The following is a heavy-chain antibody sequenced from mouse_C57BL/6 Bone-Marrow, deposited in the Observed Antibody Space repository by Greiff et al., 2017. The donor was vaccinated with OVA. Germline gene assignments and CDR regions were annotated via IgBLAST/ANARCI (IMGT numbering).Heavy chain of an antibody. CDR1: GYTFTSYW. Sequence: VQLKQPGAELVKPGASVKLSCKASGYTFTSYWMQWVKQRPGQGLEWIGEIDPSGSYTNYNQQFQGMATSTVDTSSSTAYMQLSSLTSEDSAVYYCARERLYYYGSSPFAYWGQGTLVTVSA. CDR2: IDPSGSYT. D-gene: IGHD1-1*01. CDR3: ARERLYYYGSSPFAY. J-gene: IGHJ3*01. V-gene: IGHV1-50*01.